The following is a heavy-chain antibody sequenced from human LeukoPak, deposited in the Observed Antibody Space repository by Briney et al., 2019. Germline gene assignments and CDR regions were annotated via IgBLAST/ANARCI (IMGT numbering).Heavy chain of an antibody. CDR3: AKDTGSGFIAAPGNSGVDY. CDR1: GFTFDDYA. D-gene: IGHD6-13*01. CDR2: ISWNSGSK. J-gene: IGHJ4*02. V-gene: IGHV3-9*01. Sequence: QPGRSLRLSCAASGFTFDDYAMHWVRQAPGKGLEWVSGISWNSGSKGYADPVKGRFTISRDNAKKSLYLQMNSLRAEDTALYYCAKDTGSGFIAAPGNSGVDYWGQGTLVTVSS.